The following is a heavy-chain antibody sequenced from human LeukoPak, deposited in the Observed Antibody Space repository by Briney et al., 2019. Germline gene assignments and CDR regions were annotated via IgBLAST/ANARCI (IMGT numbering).Heavy chain of an antibody. CDR2: IYHSGST. V-gene: IGHV4-30-2*01. D-gene: IGHD3-10*01. J-gene: IGHJ4*02. CDR3: ARESFGRYFDY. Sequence: SETLSLTCTVSGGSISSGGYYWSWIRQPPGKGLEWIGYIYHSGSTYYNPSLRSRVTISVDRSKNQFSLKLSSVTAADTAVYYCARESFGRYFDYWGQGTLVTVSS. CDR1: GGSISSGGYY.